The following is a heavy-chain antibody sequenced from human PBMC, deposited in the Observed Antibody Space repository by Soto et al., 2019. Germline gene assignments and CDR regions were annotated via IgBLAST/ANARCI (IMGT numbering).Heavy chain of an antibody. CDR1: GGSISSYY. D-gene: IGHD3-10*01. Sequence: SETLSLTCTVSGGSISSYYWSWIRQPPGKGLEWIGYIYYSGSTNYNPSLKSRVTISVDTSKNQFSLKLSSVTAADTAVYYCARDRPGGAYYGSGSYYKAGWFDPWGQGTLVTVSS. CDR2: IYYSGST. V-gene: IGHV4-59*01. J-gene: IGHJ5*02. CDR3: ARDRPGGAYYGSGSYYKAGWFDP.